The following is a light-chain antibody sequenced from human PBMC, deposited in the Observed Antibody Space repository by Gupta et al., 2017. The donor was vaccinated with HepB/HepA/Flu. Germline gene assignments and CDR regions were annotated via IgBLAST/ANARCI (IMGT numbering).Light chain of an antibody. CDR3: MQCSNWPSS. V-gene: IGKV3-11*01. CDR1: KSVSSY. Sequence: EIVLTQSPATLSLSPVERATLSCRASKSVSSYLAWYQQKPGQAPRLLIYDASNRATGIPARFSGSGSGTDFTLTISSLEPEDFAVYYCMQCSNWPSSFGQGTKLEIK. J-gene: IGKJ2*03. CDR2: DAS.